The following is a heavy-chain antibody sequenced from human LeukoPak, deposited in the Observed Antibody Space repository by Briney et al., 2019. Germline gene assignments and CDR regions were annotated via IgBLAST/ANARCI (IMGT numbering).Heavy chain of an antibody. Sequence: PSETLSLTCTVSGGSISSGDYYWTWIRQPAGTGLEWIGRIYTSGSTNYNPSLKSRVTMSVDTSKNQFSLNLSSVTAADTAVYYCARKTDCSGGSCYYGAFDIWGQGTMVTVSS. CDR1: GGSISSGDYY. V-gene: IGHV4-61*02. CDR3: ARKTDCSGGSCYYGAFDI. D-gene: IGHD2-15*01. J-gene: IGHJ3*02. CDR2: IYTSGST.